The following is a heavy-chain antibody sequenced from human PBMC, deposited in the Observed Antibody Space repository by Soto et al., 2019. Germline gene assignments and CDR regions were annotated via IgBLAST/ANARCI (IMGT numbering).Heavy chain of an antibody. CDR3: AKDRTASYSSRPKGPLDY. CDR2: INAGNGNT. V-gene: IGHV1-3*01. Sequence: ASVKVSCKASGYTFTSYAMHWVRQAPGQRLEWMGWINAGNGNTKYSQKFQGRVTITRDTSASTAYMELSSLRAEDTAVYYCAKDRTASYSSRPKGPLDYWGQGTLVTVSS. CDR1: GYTFTSYA. D-gene: IGHD6-13*01. J-gene: IGHJ4*02.